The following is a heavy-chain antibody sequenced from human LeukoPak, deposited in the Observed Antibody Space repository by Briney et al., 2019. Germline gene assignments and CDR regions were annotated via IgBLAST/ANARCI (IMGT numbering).Heavy chain of an antibody. CDR1: GGTFSSYA. CDR3: AREGGETYYYYGMDV. V-gene: IGHV1-69*13. J-gene: IGHJ6*02. CDR2: IIPIFGTA. D-gene: IGHD3-10*01. Sequence: GASVKVSCKASGGTFSSYAISWVRQAPGQGLEWMGGIIPIFGTANYAQKFQGRVTITADESTSTAYMELSSLRSEDTAVYYCAREGGETYYYYGMDVWGQGTTVTVSS.